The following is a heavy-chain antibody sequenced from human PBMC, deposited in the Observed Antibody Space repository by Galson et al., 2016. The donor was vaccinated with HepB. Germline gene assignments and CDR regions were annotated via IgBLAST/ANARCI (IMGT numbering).Heavy chain of an antibody. CDR1: GFNFSDYY. Sequence: SLRLSCAASGFNFSDYYMTWIRQAPGKGLEWVSYISSSSTYTNYADSVKGRFTASRDNAKNSLYLQMNSLRDEDMAVYYCATRGATVTSFDHWGQGTLVTVSS. J-gene: IGHJ4*02. V-gene: IGHV3-11*03. D-gene: IGHD4-17*01. CDR3: ATRGATVTSFDH. CDR2: ISSSSTYT.